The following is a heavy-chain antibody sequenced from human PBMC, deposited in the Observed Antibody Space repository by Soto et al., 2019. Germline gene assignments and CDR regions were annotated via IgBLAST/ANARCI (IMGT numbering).Heavy chain of an antibody. CDR2: IYYSGST. CDR1: GGSISSSSYY. V-gene: IGHV4-61*05. CDR3: ARVRYGIFDY. Sequence: QLQLQESGPGLVKPSETLSLTCTVSGGSISSSSYYWGWIRQPPGKGLEWIGYIYYSGSTNYNPSLKSRVTISVDTSKNQFSLKLSSVTAADTAVYYCARVRYGIFDYWGQGTLVTVSS. J-gene: IGHJ4*02. D-gene: IGHD3-9*01.